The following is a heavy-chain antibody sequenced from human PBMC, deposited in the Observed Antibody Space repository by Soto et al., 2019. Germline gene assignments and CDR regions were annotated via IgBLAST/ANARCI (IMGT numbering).Heavy chain of an antibody. CDR2: IYYTGST. J-gene: IGHJ6*03. CDR3: ARESRDFYYYYLDV. V-gene: IGHV4-31*03. CDR1: GGSISSGGYY. Sequence: QVQLQESGPGLVKPSQTLSLTCTVSGGSISSGGYYWSWIRQHPGKGLEWIGYIYYTGSTYYNPSLKSRVTISVDTSKNQFSLQLSAVTGADSAVYYCARESRDFYYYYLDVWGKGTTVTVSS.